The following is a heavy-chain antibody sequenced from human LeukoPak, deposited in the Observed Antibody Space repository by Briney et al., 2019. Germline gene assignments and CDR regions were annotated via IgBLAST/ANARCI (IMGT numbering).Heavy chain of an antibody. Sequence: SGGSLRLSCAASGFTFSSYAMSWVRQAPGKGLEWVSVIHSGGSTYYADSVKGRFTISRDNSKNTLYLQMNSLRAEDTAVYYCARDIPPGYFDYWGQGTLVTVSS. CDR3: ARDIPPGYFDY. J-gene: IGHJ4*02. CDR2: IHSGGST. V-gene: IGHV3-53*01. D-gene: IGHD2-21*01. CDR1: GFTFSSYA.